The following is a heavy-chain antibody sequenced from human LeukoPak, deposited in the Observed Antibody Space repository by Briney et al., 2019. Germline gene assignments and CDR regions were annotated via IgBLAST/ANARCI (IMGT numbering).Heavy chain of an antibody. Sequence: SETLSPTCAVYGGSFSGYYWSWIRQPPGKGLEWIGEINHSGSTNYNPSLKSRVTISVDTSKNQFSLKLSSVTAADTAVYYCASNCSGGSCYRTYYYGMDVWGKGTTVTVSS. V-gene: IGHV4-34*01. CDR2: INHSGST. CDR1: GGSFSGYY. J-gene: IGHJ6*04. CDR3: ASNCSGGSCYRTYYYGMDV. D-gene: IGHD2-15*01.